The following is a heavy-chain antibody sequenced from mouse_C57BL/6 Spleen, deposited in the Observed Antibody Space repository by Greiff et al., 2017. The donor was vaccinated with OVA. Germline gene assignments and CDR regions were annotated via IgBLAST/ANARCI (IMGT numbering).Heavy chain of an antibody. J-gene: IGHJ3*01. Sequence: QVQLQQSGAELVKPGASVKLSCKASGYTFTSYWMQWVKQRPGQGLEWIGEIDPSDSYTNYNQKFKGKATLTVDTSSSTAYMQLSSLTSEDSAVYYCARKKVGFAYWGQGTLVTVSA. V-gene: IGHV1-50*01. D-gene: IGHD1-3*01. CDR3: ARKKVGFAY. CDR2: IDPSDSYT. CDR1: GYTFTSYW.